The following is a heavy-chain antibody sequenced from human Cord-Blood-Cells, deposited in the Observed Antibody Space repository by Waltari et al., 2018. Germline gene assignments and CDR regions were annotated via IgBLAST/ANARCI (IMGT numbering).Heavy chain of an antibody. J-gene: IGHJ2*01. Sequence: QVQLVESGGGVVQPGRSLRLSCAASGFTFSSSAMHWVRQAPGKGLEWVAVISYDGSNKYYADSVKGRFTISRDNSKNTLYLQMNSLRAEDTAVYYCARGPRWELHGPSYWYFDLWGRGTLVTVSS. CDR1: GFTFSSSA. CDR3: ARGPRWELHGPSYWYFDL. CDR2: ISYDGSNK. D-gene: IGHD1-26*01. V-gene: IGHV3-30-3*01.